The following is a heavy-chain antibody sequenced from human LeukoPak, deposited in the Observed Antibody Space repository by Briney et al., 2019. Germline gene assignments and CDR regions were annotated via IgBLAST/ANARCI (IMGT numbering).Heavy chain of an antibody. CDR2: INSDGSIT. CDR1: GFTFTTYW. CDR3: AKDNRRHYTSGPNPDSLH. V-gene: IGHV3-74*01. J-gene: IGHJ4*02. Sequence: PGGSLRLSCAASGFTFTTYWMHWVRQAPGKGLVWVSHINSDGSITSYADSVKGRFTISRDNAKNTLYLQMNSLRAEDTAVYYCAKDNRRHYTSGPNPDSLHWGQGALVTVSS. D-gene: IGHD6-19*01.